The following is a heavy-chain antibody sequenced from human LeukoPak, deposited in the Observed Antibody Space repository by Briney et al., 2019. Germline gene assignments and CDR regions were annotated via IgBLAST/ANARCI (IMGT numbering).Heavy chain of an antibody. V-gene: IGHV1-18*01. D-gene: IGHD3-22*01. Sequence: ASVKVSCKASGYTFTSYGISWVRQAPGQGLEWMGWISAYNGNANYAQKLQGRGTMTTDTSTSTAYMELRSLRSDDTAVYYCARGDYYDSSAVFDYWGQGTLVTVSS. J-gene: IGHJ4*02. CDR3: ARGDYYDSSAVFDY. CDR2: ISAYNGNA. CDR1: GYTFTSYG.